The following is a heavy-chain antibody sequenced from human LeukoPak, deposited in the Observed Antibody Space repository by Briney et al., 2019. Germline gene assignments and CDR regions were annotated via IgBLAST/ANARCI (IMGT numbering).Heavy chain of an antibody. CDR1: GFTFSSYE. Sequence: PGGSLRLSCAASGFTFSSYEMNWVRQAPGKGLEWVSYISSSGSTIYYADSVKGRSTISRDNAKNSLYLQMNSLRAEDTAVYYCARVAGSSSPRGIWDYYYYMDVWGKGTTVTISS. D-gene: IGHD6-13*01. J-gene: IGHJ6*03. V-gene: IGHV3-48*03. CDR2: ISSSGSTI. CDR3: ARVAGSSSPRGIWDYYYYMDV.